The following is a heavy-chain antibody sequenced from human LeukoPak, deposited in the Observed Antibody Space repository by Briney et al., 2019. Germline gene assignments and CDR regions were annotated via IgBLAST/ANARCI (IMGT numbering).Heavy chain of an antibody. CDR3: ARAPVVPAAPDPGFDY. Sequence: PSETLSLTCTVSGGSISSGGYYWSWIRQPPGKGLEWIGYIYHSGSTYYNPSLKSRVTISVDTSKNQFSLKLSSVTAADTAVYYCARAPVVPAAPDPGFDYWGQGTLVTVSS. J-gene: IGHJ4*02. CDR1: GGSISSGGYY. CDR2: IYHSGST. V-gene: IGHV4-61*08. D-gene: IGHD2-2*01.